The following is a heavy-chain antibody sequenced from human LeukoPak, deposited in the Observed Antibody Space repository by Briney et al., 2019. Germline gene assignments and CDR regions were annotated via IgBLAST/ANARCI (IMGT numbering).Heavy chain of an antibody. CDR2: ISWNSAGI. Sequence: PGGSPRLSXAASGFTFDDYAMHWVRQAPGKGLEWVSAISWNSAGIGYADSVKGRFTISRDNAKNSLYLQMNSLRPEDMALYYCAKGTRSGTKYYFDYWGQGTLVTVSS. J-gene: IGHJ4*02. CDR1: GFTFDDYA. D-gene: IGHD3-10*01. CDR3: AKGTRSGTKYYFDY. V-gene: IGHV3-9*03.